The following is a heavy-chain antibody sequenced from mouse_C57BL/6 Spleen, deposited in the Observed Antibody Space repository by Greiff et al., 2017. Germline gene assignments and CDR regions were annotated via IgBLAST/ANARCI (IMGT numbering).Heavy chain of an antibody. CDR2: ISSGSSTI. CDR1: GFTFSDYG. CDR3: ARNGKSYAMDD. Sequence: EVMLVESGGGLVKPGGSLKLSCAASGFTFSDYGMHWVRQAPEKGLEWVAYISSGSSTIYYADTVKGRFTISRDNATNTLFLQMTSLRSEDTAMYYCARNGKSYAMDDWGQGTSVTVSS. D-gene: IGHD1-1*01. V-gene: IGHV5-17*01. J-gene: IGHJ4*01.